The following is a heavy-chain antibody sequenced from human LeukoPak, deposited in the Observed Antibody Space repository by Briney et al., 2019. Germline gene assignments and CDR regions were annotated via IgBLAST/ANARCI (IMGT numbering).Heavy chain of an antibody. V-gene: IGHV3-15*01. Sequence: GGSLRLSCVDSGFTFTNAWMSWVRQAPGKGLEWIGRIKIKTDGETTNYAEPVRGRFTISRDDSKSAAYLQMNSLKIEDTAVYYCTTDLGTYYHGSQRLIPIDYWGQGTLVTVSS. J-gene: IGHJ4*02. CDR3: TTDLGTYYHGSQRLIPIDY. D-gene: IGHD3-10*01. CDR1: GFTFTNAW. CDR2: IKIKTDGETT.